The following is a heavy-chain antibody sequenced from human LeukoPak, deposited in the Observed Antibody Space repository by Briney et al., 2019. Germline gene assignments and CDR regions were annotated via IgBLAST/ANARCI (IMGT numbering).Heavy chain of an antibody. D-gene: IGHD2-2*02. J-gene: IGHJ6*04. CDR2: INHSGST. Sequence: SETLSLTCAVYGGSFSGYYWSWIGQPPGKGLEWIGEINHSGSTNYNPSLKSRVTISVDTSKNQFSLKLSSVTAADTAVYYCARGKGVVVPAAIRYYYYGMDVWGKGTTVTVSS. V-gene: IGHV4-34*01. CDR1: GGSFSGYY. CDR3: ARGKGVVVPAAIRYYYYGMDV.